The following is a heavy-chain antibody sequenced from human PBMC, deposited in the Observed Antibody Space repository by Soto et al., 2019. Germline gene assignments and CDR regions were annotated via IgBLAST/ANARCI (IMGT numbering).Heavy chain of an antibody. CDR2: IWYDGSNE. V-gene: IGHV3-33*01. CDR1: GFTFSNYG. CDR3: ARVAY. Sequence: PGGSLRLSCAASGFTFSNYGMHWVRQAPGKGLEWVAVIWYDGSNEYYADSVKGRFIISRDNAQNSLFLQMNTLRPEDTAMYYCARVAYWGPGTQVTVSS. J-gene: IGHJ4*02.